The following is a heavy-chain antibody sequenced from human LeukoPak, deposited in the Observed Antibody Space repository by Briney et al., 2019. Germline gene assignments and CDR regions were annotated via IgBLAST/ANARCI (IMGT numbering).Heavy chain of an antibody. V-gene: IGHV3-23*01. CDR2: ISGSGGST. CDR1: RFTFSSYG. Sequence: PGGSLRLSCAASRFTFSSYGMSWVRQAPGKGLEWVSGISGSGGSTYYADFVKGRFTISRDNAKNTLYLQMNSLRAEYTAVYYCASRDYYDSSGYYDAFDIWGQGTMVTVSS. J-gene: IGHJ3*02. CDR3: ASRDYYDSSGYYDAFDI. D-gene: IGHD3-22*01.